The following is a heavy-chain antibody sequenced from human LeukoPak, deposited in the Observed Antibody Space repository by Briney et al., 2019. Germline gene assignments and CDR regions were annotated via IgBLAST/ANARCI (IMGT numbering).Heavy chain of an antibody. CDR2: IYYSGST. CDR1: GGSISSYY. V-gene: IGHV4-59*12. Sequence: SETLSLTCTVSGGSISSYYWSWIRQPPGKGLEWIGYIYYSGSTNYNPSLKSRVTISVDKSKNQFSLKLSSVTAADTAVYYCATAGYSSGWYYFDYWGQGTLVTVSS. J-gene: IGHJ4*02. CDR3: ATAGYSSGWYYFDY. D-gene: IGHD6-19*01.